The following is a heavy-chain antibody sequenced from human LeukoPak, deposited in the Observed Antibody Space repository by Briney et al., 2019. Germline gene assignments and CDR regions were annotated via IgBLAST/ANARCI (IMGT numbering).Heavy chain of an antibody. J-gene: IGHJ4*02. CDR2: IYTSGST. Sequence: PSETLSLTCTVSGGSISSGSYYWSWIRQPAGKGLEWIGRIYTSGSTNYNPSLKSRVTISVDTSKNQFSLKLSSVTAADTAVYYCARVYGDSTGVDYRGQGTLVTVSS. V-gene: IGHV4-61*02. CDR3: ARVYGDSTGVDY. D-gene: IGHD4-17*01. CDR1: GGSISSGSYY.